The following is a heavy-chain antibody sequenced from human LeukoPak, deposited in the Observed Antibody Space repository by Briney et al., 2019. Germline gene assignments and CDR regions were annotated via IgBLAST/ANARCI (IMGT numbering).Heavy chain of an antibody. CDR3: VSFYETY. J-gene: IGHJ4*02. CDR2: IKRDGSEK. CDR1: GFTFNSYW. Sequence: GGSLRLSCAASGFTFNSYWMNWVRQAPGKGLEWVANIKRDGSEKYYVDSVKGRFTISKDNAKNTVYLQMNSLRAEDTAVYYCVSFYETYWGRGTLVTVSS. D-gene: IGHD2/OR15-2a*01. V-gene: IGHV3-7*01.